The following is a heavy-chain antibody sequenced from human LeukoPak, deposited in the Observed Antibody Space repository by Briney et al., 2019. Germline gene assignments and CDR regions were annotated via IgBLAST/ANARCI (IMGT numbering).Heavy chain of an antibody. D-gene: IGHD3-22*01. V-gene: IGHV3-23*01. CDR2: ISGSGGST. Sequence: GGTLRLSCAASGFTFSTYAMSWVRQAPGKGLEWVSGISGSGGSTFYADSVKGRFTISRDNSKNTLYLQMNSLKTEDTAVYYCTRTNYYDSSGYSFADYWGQGTLVTVSS. CDR3: TRTNYYDSSGYSFADY. CDR1: GFTFSTYA. J-gene: IGHJ4*02.